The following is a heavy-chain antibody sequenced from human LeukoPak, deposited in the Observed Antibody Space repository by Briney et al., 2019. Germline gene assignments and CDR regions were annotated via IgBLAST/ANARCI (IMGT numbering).Heavy chain of an antibody. CDR3: ARARASGRSGFDY. Sequence: GGSLRLSCAASGFTFSSYSMNWVRQAPGKGLEWVSYISSSSSTIYYADSVKGRFTISRDNAKNSLDLQMNSLRDEDTAVYYCARARASGRSGFDYWGQGTLVTVSS. D-gene: IGHD2-15*01. CDR2: ISSSSSTI. CDR1: GFTFSSYS. J-gene: IGHJ4*02. V-gene: IGHV3-48*02.